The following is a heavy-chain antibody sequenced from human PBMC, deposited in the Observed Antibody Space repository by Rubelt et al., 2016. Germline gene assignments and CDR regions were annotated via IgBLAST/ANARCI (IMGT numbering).Heavy chain of an antibody. CDR1: GFTFRSSA. CDR2: IKLDGSGK. D-gene: IGHD2-2*01. J-gene: IGHJ4*02. CDR3: VRHCSTTNCFPY. V-gene: IGHV3-7*03. Sequence: EVQLVESGGGLVQPGGSLRLSCSASGFTFRSSAMHWVRQAPGKGLEWAAHIKLDGSGKYYVDSVKGRFTISRDNARNSLCLQMNSLGAEDTALYYCVRHCSTTNCFPYWGQGILVTVSS.